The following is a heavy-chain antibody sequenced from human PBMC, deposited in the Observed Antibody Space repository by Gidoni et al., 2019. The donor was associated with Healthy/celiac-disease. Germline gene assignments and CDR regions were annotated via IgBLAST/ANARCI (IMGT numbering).Heavy chain of an antibody. CDR3: ARDPPPVGANSP. CDR2: ISSSGSTI. J-gene: IGHJ5*02. V-gene: IGHV3-11*01. CDR1: GFPFSYYY. D-gene: IGHD1-26*01. Sequence: QVQLVESGGGLVTPGGSLSLSVAASGFPFSYYYMSWIRQAPGKGLEWVSYISSSGSTIYDADSVKGRFTISRDNAKNSLYLQMNSLRAEDTAVYYCARDPPPVGANSPWGQGTLVTVSS.